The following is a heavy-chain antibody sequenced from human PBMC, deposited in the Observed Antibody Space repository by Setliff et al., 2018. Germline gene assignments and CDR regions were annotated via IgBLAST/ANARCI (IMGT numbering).Heavy chain of an antibody. CDR3: AKDIYGSGSYAVRGYFDY. D-gene: IGHD3-10*01. V-gene: IGHV3-23*01. CDR2: ISGSGGNT. J-gene: IGHJ4*02. Sequence: GGSLRLFCAASGFTFSSYASTWVRQAPGKGLEWVSAISGSGGNTYYADSVKVRFTISRDNSKNTLYLQMNSLTPDDIAVYYCAKDIYGSGSYAVRGYFDYWGQGTQVTVSS. CDR1: GFTFSSYA.